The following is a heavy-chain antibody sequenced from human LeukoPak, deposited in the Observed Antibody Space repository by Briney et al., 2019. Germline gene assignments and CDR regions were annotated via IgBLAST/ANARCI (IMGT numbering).Heavy chain of an antibody. J-gene: IGHJ4*02. V-gene: IGHV6-1*01. Sequence: SQTLSLTCAISGDSVSSNSAAWNWIRQSPSRGLEWLGRTYYRSKWYNDYAVSVKSRITINPDTSKNQFSLQLSSVTPEDSAVYYCAGGSYLMEKSHGGFDYWGQGTLVTVSS. CDR2: TYYRSKWYN. CDR3: AGGSYLMEKSHGGFDY. D-gene: IGHD1-26*01. CDR1: GDSVSSNSAA.